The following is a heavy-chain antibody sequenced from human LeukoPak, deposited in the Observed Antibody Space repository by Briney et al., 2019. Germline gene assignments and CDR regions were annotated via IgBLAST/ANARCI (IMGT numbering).Heavy chain of an antibody. V-gene: IGHV4-31*03. CDR3: ARARDGYNFFDY. D-gene: IGHD5-24*01. CDR1: GGYISSGGYY. CDR2: IYYSGST. Sequence: SETLSLTCTVSGGYISSGGYYWSWIRQHPGKGLEWIGYIYYSGSTYYNPSLKSRVTISVDTSKNQFSLKLSSVTAADTAVYYCARARDGYNFFDYWGQGTLVTVSS. J-gene: IGHJ4*02.